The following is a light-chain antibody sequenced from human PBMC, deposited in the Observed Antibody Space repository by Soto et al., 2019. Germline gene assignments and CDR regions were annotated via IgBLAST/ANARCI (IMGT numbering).Light chain of an antibody. Sequence: EIVMTQSPATLSVSPGERATLSCRASQSVSSNLAWYQQKPCQAPRLLIYGASTRATGIPASFSGSGSGTEFTLTISSLQSEDFAVYYCQQYNNWPPITFGPGTKVDIK. CDR3: QQYNNWPPIT. CDR2: GAS. V-gene: IGKV3-15*01. J-gene: IGKJ3*01. CDR1: QSVSSN.